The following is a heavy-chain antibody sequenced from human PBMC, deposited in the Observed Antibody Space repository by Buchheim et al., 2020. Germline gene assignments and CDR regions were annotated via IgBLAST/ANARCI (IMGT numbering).Heavy chain of an antibody. V-gene: IGHV3-30-3*01. CDR2: ISYDGSNK. J-gene: IGHJ2*01. D-gene: IGHD1-1*01. Sequence: QVQLVESGGGVVQPGRSLRLSCAASGFTFSSYAMHWVRQAPGKGLEWVAVISYDGSNKYYADSVKGRFTISRDNSKNTLYLQMNSLRAEDTAVYYCARALAGNDANWYFDLWGRGTL. CDR3: ARALAGNDANWYFDL. CDR1: GFTFSSYA.